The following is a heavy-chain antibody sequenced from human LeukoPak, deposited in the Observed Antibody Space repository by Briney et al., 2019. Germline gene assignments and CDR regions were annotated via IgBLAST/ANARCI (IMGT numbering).Heavy chain of an antibody. CDR1: GFTVSSNY. CDR3: ARGVVATIYGAYYFDY. D-gene: IGHD5-12*01. CDR2: IYSGGST. J-gene: IGHJ4*02. V-gene: IGHV3-53*01. Sequence: PGGSLRLSCAASGFTVSSNYMSWVLQAPGKGLEWVSVIYSGGSTYYADSVKGRFTISRDNSKNTLYLQMNSLRAEDTAVYYCARGVVATIYGAYYFDYWGQGTLVTVSS.